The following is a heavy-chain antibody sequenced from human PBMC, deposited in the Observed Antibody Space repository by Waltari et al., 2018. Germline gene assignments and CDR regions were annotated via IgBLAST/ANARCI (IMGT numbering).Heavy chain of an antibody. D-gene: IGHD6-13*01. V-gene: IGHV4-61*02. Sequence: QVQLQESGPGLVKPSQTLSLTCTVSGGSISSGSYYWSWIRQPAGKGLEWIGRIYTSGSTTYNPSLKGRVTISVDTSKNQCSLKLSSVTAADTAVYYCAREGSSWYRVAGPGDYFDYWGQGTLVTVSS. CDR1: GGSISSGSYY. J-gene: IGHJ4*02. CDR3: AREGSSWYRVAGPGDYFDY. CDR2: IYTSGST.